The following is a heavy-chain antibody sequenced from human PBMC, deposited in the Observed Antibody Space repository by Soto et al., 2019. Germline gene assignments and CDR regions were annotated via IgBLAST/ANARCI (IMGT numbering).Heavy chain of an antibody. CDR3: ARDGELRFLEWSPSSYYYMDV. CDR2: LSSSSSTI. CDR1: GFTFSSYS. V-gene: IGHV3-48*01. J-gene: IGHJ6*03. Sequence: GGSLRLSCAASGFTFSSYSMNWVPQAPGKGLEWVSYLSSSSSTIYYADSVKGRFTISRDNAKNSLYLQMNSLRAEDTAVYYCARDGELRFLEWSPSSYYYMDVWGKGTTVTVSS. D-gene: IGHD3-3*01.